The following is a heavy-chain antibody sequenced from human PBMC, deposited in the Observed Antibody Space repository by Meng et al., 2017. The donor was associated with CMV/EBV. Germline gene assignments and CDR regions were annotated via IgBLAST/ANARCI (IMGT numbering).Heavy chain of an antibody. J-gene: IGHJ6*02. CDR3: ARGGYRYCSGGSCYGMVDV. V-gene: IGHV1-2*02. CDR2: INPNSGGT. CDR1: GYTFTDYY. Sequence: ASVKVSCKASGYTFTDYYMHWVRQAPGQGLEWMGWINPNSGGTNYAQKFQGRVTMTRDTSISTAYMELSRLKSDDTAVYYCARGGYRYCSGGSCYGMVDVWGQGTTVTVSS. D-gene: IGHD2-15*01.